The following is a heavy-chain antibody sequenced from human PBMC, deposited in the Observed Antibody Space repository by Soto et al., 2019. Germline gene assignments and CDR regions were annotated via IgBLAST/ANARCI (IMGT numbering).Heavy chain of an antibody. CDR3: ATGPPGIAARLFPYYFDY. CDR1: GYTLTELS. J-gene: IGHJ4*02. D-gene: IGHD6-6*01. V-gene: IGHV1-24*01. Sequence: ASVKVSCKVSGYTLTELSMHWVRQATGKGLEWMGGFDPEDGETIYAKKFQGRVTTTEDTSTDTAYMELSSLRSEDTAVYYCATGPPGIAARLFPYYFDYWGQGTLVTVSS. CDR2: FDPEDGET.